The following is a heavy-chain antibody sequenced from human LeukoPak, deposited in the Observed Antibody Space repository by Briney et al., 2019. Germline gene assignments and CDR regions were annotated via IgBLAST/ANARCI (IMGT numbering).Heavy chain of an antibody. CDR2: IWYDGSNK. CDR1: GFTFSSYG. V-gene: IGHV3-33*06. J-gene: IGHJ4*02. D-gene: IGHD3-22*01. Sequence: GGSLRLSCAASGFTFSSYGMHWVRQAPGKGLEGVAVIWYDGSNKYYADSVKGRFTISRENSKNTLYLQMNSLRAEDTAVYYCAKDPIEDSSGYYFDYWGQGTLVTVSS. CDR3: AKDPIEDSSGYYFDY.